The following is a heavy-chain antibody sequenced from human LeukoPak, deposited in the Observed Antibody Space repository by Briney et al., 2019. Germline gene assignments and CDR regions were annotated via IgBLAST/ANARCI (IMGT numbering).Heavy chain of an antibody. D-gene: IGHD2-15*01. CDR2: INPNSGGT. CDR1: GYTFTGYY. CDR3: ARAPDEANAAYYYYYYGMDV. V-gene: IGHV1-2*02. J-gene: IGHJ6*02. Sequence: ASVTVSCKASGYTFTGYYMHWVRQAPGQGLEWMGWINPNSGGTNYAQKFQGRVTMTRDTSISTAYMELSRLRSDDTAVYYCARAPDEANAAYYYYYYGMDVWGQGTTVTVSS.